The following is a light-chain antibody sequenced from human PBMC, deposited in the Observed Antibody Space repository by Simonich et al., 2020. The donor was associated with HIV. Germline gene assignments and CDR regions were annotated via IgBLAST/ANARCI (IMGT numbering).Light chain of an antibody. CDR1: QSIIKF. V-gene: IGKV1-39*01. Sequence: EIQMTQTPSSLSASVGVRVTLTCRASQSIIKFYNWYQQKPGKAPKLLIYAASSLQSGGPSRFSGSGSGTDFTLTINSLQPEDFATYYCQQSYSTLYTFGQGTKLEIK. CDR3: QQSYSTLYT. CDR2: AAS. J-gene: IGKJ2*01.